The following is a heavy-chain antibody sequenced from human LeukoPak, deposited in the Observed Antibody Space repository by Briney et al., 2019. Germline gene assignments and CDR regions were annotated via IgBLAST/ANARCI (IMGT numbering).Heavy chain of an antibody. CDR3: AGMVTTSWVDYYYYYMDV. Sequence: GGSLRLSCAASGFTFSSYAMSWVRQAPGKGLEWVSAISGSGGSTYYADSVKGRFTISRDNAKNSLYLQMNSLRAEDTAVYYCAGMVTTSWVDYYYYYMDVWGKGTTVTVSS. D-gene: IGHD4-17*01. CDR2: ISGSGGST. V-gene: IGHV3-23*01. J-gene: IGHJ6*03. CDR1: GFTFSSYA.